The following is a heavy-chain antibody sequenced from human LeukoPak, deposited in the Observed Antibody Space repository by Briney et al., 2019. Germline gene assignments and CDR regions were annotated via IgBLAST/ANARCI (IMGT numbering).Heavy chain of an antibody. V-gene: IGHV3-30-3*01. CDR2: ISYDGSNK. D-gene: IGHD3-3*01. Sequence: GGSLRLSCAASGFTFSSYAMHWVRQAPGKGLEWVAVISYDGSNKYYADSVKGRFTISRDNSKNTLYLQMNSLRAEDTAVYYCARVRSPPITIFDYWGQGTPVTVSS. J-gene: IGHJ4*02. CDR1: GFTFSSYA. CDR3: ARVRSPPITIFDY.